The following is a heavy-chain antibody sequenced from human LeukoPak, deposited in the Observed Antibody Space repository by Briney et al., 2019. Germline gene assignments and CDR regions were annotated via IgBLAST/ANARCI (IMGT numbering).Heavy chain of an antibody. D-gene: IGHD6-19*01. V-gene: IGHV3-23*01. CDR2: ISGSGGST. CDR3: AKDLRGSSGWYVNYYYYYGMDV. CDR1: GFTFSSYA. Sequence: GGSLRLSCAASGFTFSSYAMSWVRQAPGKGLEWVSAISGSGGSTYYADSVKGRFTISRDNSKNTLYLQMNSLRAEDTAVYYCAKDLRGSSGWYVNYYYYYGMDVWGQGTTVTASS. J-gene: IGHJ6*02.